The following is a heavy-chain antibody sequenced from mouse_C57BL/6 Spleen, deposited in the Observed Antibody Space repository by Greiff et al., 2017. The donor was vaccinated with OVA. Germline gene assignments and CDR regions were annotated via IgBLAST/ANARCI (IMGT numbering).Heavy chain of an antibody. CDR3: ARGITTVVAFDY. CDR1: GFTFSDYG. J-gene: IGHJ2*01. CDR2: ISSGSSTI. D-gene: IGHD1-1*01. Sequence: EVHLVESGGGLVKPGGSLKLSCAASGFTFSDYGMHWVRQAPEKGLEWVAYISSGSSTIYYADTVKGRFTISRDNAKNTLFLQMTSLRSEDTAMYYCARGITTVVAFDYWGQGTTLTVSS. V-gene: IGHV5-17*01.